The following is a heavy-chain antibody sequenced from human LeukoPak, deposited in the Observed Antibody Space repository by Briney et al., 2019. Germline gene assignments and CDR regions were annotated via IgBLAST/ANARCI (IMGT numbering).Heavy chain of an antibody. V-gene: IGHV1-24*01. J-gene: IGHJ4*02. CDR3: GRVDMDTNKDY. Sequence: ASVKVSCKVSGYTLTELSMHWARQAPGKGLEWMGGFDPEDGETIYAQKFQGRVTMSTDTSTRTGYMELRSLRSDDTAVYYCGRVDMDTNKDYWGQGTLVTVSS. D-gene: IGHD5-18*01. CDR1: GYTLTELS. CDR2: FDPEDGET.